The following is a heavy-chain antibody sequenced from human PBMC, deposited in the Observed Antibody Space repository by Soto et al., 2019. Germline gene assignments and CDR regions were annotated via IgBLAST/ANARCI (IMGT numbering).Heavy chain of an antibody. CDR2: ISAYNGNT. V-gene: IGHV1-18*01. CDR1: GYTFTSYG. Sequence: ASVKVSFKASGYTFTSYGISWVRQAPGQGLEWMGWISAYNGNTNYAQKLQGRVTMTTDTSTSTAYMELRSLRSDDTAVYYCAKVGVERLYCTNGVCQYYFDYWGQGTQVTVSS. J-gene: IGHJ4*02. D-gene: IGHD2-8*01. CDR3: AKVGVERLYCTNGVCQYYFDY.